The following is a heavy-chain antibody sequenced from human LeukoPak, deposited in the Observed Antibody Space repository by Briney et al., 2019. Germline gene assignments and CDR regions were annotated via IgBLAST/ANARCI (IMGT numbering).Heavy chain of an antibody. CDR3: ARVAVAGTSRYYFDY. CDR1: GFTFTSYS. CDR2: ISTSNSYI. V-gene: IGHV3-21*01. Sequence: GGSLRLSCAASGFTFTSYSMNWVRQAPAKGLDRVSSISTSNSYIYYADSVKGRLTISRENAKNSLYLQLNSLRAEDTAVYYCARVAVAGTSRYYFDYWGQGTLVTVSS. J-gene: IGHJ4*02. D-gene: IGHD6-19*01.